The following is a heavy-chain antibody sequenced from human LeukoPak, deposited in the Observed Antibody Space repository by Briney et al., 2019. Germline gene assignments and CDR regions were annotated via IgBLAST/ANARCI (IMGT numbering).Heavy chain of an antibody. CDR2: INHSGST. J-gene: IGHJ4*02. Sequence: SETLSLTCAVYGGSFSGYYWSWIRQPPGKGLEWIGEINHSGSTNYNPSLKSRVTISVDTSKNQFSLKLSSVTAADTAVYYCARAPYYDILTGKNFDYWGQGTLVTVSS. CDR1: GGSFSGYY. V-gene: IGHV4-34*01. D-gene: IGHD3-9*01. CDR3: ARAPYYDILTGKNFDY.